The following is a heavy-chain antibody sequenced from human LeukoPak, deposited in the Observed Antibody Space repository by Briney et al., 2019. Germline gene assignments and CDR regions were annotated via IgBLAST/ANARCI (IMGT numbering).Heavy chain of an antibody. J-gene: IGHJ5*02. D-gene: IGHD3-10*01. Sequence: ASVKVSCKASGGTFSSYAISWVRQAPGQGLEWMGRIIPIFGIANYAQKFQGRVTITADKSTSTAYMELSSLRSEDTAVYYCARDRGGFGTRGNWFDPWGQGTQVTVSS. CDR2: IIPIFGIA. V-gene: IGHV1-69*04. CDR1: GGTFSSYA. CDR3: ARDRGGFGTRGNWFDP.